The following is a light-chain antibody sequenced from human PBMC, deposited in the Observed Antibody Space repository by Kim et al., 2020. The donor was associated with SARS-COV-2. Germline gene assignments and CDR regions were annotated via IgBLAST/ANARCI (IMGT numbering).Light chain of an antibody. V-gene: IGKV3-20*01. CDR3: QHYVTASLS. J-gene: IGKJ4*01. CDR1: QSVRNNY. CDR2: GAS. Sequence: SPGERAALSCRATQSVRNNYLAWYQQKPGQAPRLLIYGASTRATGIPDRFSGSGSGTDFTLTISRLEPEDFAVYYCQHYVTASLSFGGGTKVDIK.